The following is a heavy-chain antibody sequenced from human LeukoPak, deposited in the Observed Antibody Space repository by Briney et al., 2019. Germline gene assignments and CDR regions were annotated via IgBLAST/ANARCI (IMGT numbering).Heavy chain of an antibody. V-gene: IGHV4-59*08. Sequence: PSETLSLTCTVSGGSISSYYWSWIRQPPGKGLEWIGYIYYSGSTNYNPSLKSRVTISVDTSKNQFSLKLSSVTAADTAVHYCARHSNTMVRGVIIANNWFDPWGQGTLVTVSS. CDR3: ARHSNTMVRGVIIANNWFDP. CDR1: GGSISSYY. D-gene: IGHD3-10*01. J-gene: IGHJ5*02. CDR2: IYYSGST.